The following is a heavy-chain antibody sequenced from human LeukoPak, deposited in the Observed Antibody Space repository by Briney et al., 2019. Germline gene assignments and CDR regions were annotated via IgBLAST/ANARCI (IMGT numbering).Heavy chain of an antibody. V-gene: IGHV1-3*01. J-gene: IGHJ4*02. CDR2: INPADGGT. CDR3: ARSLKGSFGNPFDY. D-gene: IGHD4-23*01. CDR1: GFSFTTYA. Sequence: GASVNVSCKASGFSFTTYAIHWVRQAPGQRLEWMGWINPADGGTRYSQKFQGRVSITKDTSATTAYMELSSLRSEDTAVYYCARSLKGSFGNPFDYWGQGTLVTVSS.